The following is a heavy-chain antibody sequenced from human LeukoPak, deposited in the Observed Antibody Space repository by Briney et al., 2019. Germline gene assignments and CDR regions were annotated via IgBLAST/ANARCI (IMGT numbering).Heavy chain of an antibody. D-gene: IGHD6-19*01. V-gene: IGHV1-46*01. CDR3: SRNGSVTVAGKINWILDYYCCYMDF. CDR2: INPSGGSI. Sequence: GASVKVSCKASGYTFTSYYMHWVRQAPGQGLEWMGIINPSGGSINYAQNFQGRVTLTRDMSTSTVYMELSSRRPEDQAVYYCSRNGSVTVAGKINWILDYYCCYMDFWGKGTTVTVSS. CDR1: GYTFTSYY. J-gene: IGHJ6*03.